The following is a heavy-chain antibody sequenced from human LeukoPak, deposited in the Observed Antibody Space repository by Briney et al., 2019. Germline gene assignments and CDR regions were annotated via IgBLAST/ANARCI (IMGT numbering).Heavy chain of an antibody. D-gene: IGHD3-10*01. V-gene: IGHV3-30-3*01. CDR1: GFTFSSYA. J-gene: IGHJ4*02. Sequence: GRSLRLSCAASGFTFSSYAIHWVRQAPGKGLERVAVISYDGSDKYYADSVKGRFTISRDNSKNMLYLQINSLRAEDTAVYYCARDRNYFEALHRSYWGQGTLVTVSS. CDR3: ARDRNYFEALHRSY. CDR2: ISYDGSDK.